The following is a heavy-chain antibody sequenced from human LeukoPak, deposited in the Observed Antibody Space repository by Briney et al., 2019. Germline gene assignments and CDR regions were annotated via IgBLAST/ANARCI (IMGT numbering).Heavy chain of an antibody. CDR2: MNPESGNT. V-gene: IGHV1-8*01. CDR1: GYTFTSHH. J-gene: IGHJ4*02. CDR3: ARGRPTNLNGIY. D-gene: IGHD1-1*01. Sequence: ASVKVSCTASGYTFTSHHISSVRQATGQGFEWMGWMNPESGNTDFAQKFQGRFTMTWDTSLSTAYMELSSLTSEDTAVYYCARGRPTNLNGIYWGQGTLVTVSS.